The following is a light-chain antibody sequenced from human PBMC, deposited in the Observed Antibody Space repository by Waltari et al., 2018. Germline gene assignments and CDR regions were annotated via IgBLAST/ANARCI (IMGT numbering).Light chain of an antibody. Sequence: DIQMTQSPSTLSASVGDRVTISCRASQSVGTWLAWYQQKPDKAPKLLIYMASSLESGVPSRFSGSGSGTEFTLTISSLQPDDFATYSCQQYSSFSTFGQGTKV. CDR2: MAS. CDR3: QQYSSFST. J-gene: IGKJ2*01. V-gene: IGKV1-5*03. CDR1: QSVGTW.